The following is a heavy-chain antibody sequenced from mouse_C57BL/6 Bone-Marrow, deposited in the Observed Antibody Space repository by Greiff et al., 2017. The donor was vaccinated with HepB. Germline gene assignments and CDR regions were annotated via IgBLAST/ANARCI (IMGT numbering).Heavy chain of an antibody. V-gene: IGHV1-53*01. J-gene: IGHJ2*01. D-gene: IGHD2-1*01. CDR3: ARWRCNYAFGY. CDR2: INPSNGGT. CDR1: GYTFTSYW. Sequence: VQLQQPGTELVKPGASVKLSCKASGYTFTSYWMHWVKQRPGQGLEWIGNINPSNGGTTYNEKFKSKATLTVDKSSSTAYMQLSSLASADSAVYDGARWRCNYAFGYWGQGTTLTVA.